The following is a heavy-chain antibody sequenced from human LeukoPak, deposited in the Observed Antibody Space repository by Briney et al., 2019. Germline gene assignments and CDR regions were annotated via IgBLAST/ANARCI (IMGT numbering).Heavy chain of an antibody. Sequence: GGSLRLSCAASGFTLSNYWMDWVRQAPGKGLVWISRINSNGSSIFYADSLKRRFTISRDNAKNTLYLQMNSLRTEDMAVYYCARDRGAYCGGDCYLGFDYWGRGTPVTVSS. J-gene: IGHJ4*01. V-gene: IGHV3-74*01. CDR3: ARDRGAYCGGDCYLGFDY. D-gene: IGHD2-21*02. CDR2: INSNGSSI. CDR1: GFTLSNYW.